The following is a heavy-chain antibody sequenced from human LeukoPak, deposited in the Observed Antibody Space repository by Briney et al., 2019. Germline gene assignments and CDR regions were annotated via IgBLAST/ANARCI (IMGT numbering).Heavy chain of an antibody. CDR1: GFTFSSYA. J-gene: IGHJ4*02. CDR3: ARGIQELRYFDWLSQPVYFDY. Sequence: GGSLRLSCAASGFTFSSYAMSWVRQAPGKGLEWVSAISGSGGSTYYADSVKGRFTISRDNSKNTLYLQMNSLRTEDTAVYYCARGIQELRYFDWLSQPVYFDYWGQGTLVTVSS. V-gene: IGHV3-23*01. CDR2: ISGSGGST. D-gene: IGHD3-9*01.